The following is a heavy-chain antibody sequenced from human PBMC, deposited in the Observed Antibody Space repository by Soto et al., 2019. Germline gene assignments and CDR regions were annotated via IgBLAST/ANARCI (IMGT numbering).Heavy chain of an antibody. V-gene: IGHV3-30-3*01. J-gene: IGHJ4*02. CDR1: GFTFSSYA. CDR2: ISYDGSNK. D-gene: IGHD6-19*01. CDR3: ARGIAVAGTFDY. Sequence: QVQLVESGGGVVQPGRSLRLSCAASGFTFSSYAMHWVRQAPGKGLEWVAVISYDGSNKYYADSVKGRFTISRDNSKNTLYLQMNRLRAEDTAVYYCARGIAVAGTFDYWGQGTLVTVSS.